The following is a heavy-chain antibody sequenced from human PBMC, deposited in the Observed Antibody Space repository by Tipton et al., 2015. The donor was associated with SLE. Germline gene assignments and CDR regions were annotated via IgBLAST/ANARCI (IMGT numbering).Heavy chain of an antibody. D-gene: IGHD6-13*01. CDR3: AGLYSRHGNHYGMDV. CDR1: GGSISSSRYY. J-gene: IGHJ6*02. V-gene: IGHV4-39*07. Sequence: TLSLTCTVSGGSISSSRYYWGWIRQPPGKGLEWIGSIYYSGSTYYNPSLKSRVTISVDTSKNQFSLKLSSVTAADTAVYYCAGLYSRHGNHYGMDVLGQGTTVTASS. CDR2: IYYSGST.